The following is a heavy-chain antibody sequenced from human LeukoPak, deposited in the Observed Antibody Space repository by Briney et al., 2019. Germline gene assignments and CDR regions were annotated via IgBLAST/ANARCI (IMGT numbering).Heavy chain of an antibody. D-gene: IGHD3-10*01. Sequence: GGSLRLSCAASGFTVSSNHMNWVRQAPGKVLEWVSVIYSGGSTYYADSVKGRFTISRHNSKNTLYLQMNSLRAEDTAVYYCARDQSSGGVDYWGQGTLVTVSS. CDR3: ARDQSSGGVDY. CDR1: GFTVSSNH. J-gene: IGHJ4*02. V-gene: IGHV3-53*04. CDR2: IYSGGST.